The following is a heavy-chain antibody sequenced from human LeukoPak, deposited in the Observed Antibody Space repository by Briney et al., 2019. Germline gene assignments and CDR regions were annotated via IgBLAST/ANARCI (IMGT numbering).Heavy chain of an antibody. D-gene: IGHD3-3*01. V-gene: IGHV1-2*02. Sequence: ASVKVSCKAFGYTFTGYYMHWVRQAPGQGLEWMGWINPNSGGTNYAQKFQGRVTVTRDTSISTAYMELSRLRSDDTAVYYCARALPDYDFWSGYSHFYYYYGMDVWGQGTTVTVSS. CDR2: INPNSGGT. J-gene: IGHJ6*02. CDR3: ARALPDYDFWSGYSHFYYYYGMDV. CDR1: GYTFTGYY.